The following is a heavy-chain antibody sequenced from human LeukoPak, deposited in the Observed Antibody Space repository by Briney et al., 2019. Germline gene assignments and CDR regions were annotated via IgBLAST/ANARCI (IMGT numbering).Heavy chain of an antibody. D-gene: IGHD2-21*02. J-gene: IGHJ5*02. Sequence: ASVKVSCEASGYTFTSYGISWVRQAPGQGLEWMGWISAYNGNTNYAQKLQGRVTMTTDTSTSTAYMELRSLRSDDTAVYYCARQYCGGDCYFGYNWFDPWGQGTLVTVSS. CDR2: ISAYNGNT. CDR1: GYTFTSYG. CDR3: ARQYCGGDCYFGYNWFDP. V-gene: IGHV1-18*04.